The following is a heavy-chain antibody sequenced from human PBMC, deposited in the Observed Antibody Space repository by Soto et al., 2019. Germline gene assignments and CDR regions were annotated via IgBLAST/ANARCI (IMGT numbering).Heavy chain of an antibody. Sequence: SVKVSCKASGGTFSSYAISWVRQAPGQGLEWMGGIIPIFGTANYAQKFPGRVTITADESTSTAYMELSSLRSEDTAVYYWARGVGLAARPRYYYYGMDVWGQGTTVTVSS. J-gene: IGHJ6*02. D-gene: IGHD6-6*01. V-gene: IGHV1-69*13. CDR1: GGTFSSYA. CDR3: ARGVGLAARPRYYYYGMDV. CDR2: IIPIFGTA.